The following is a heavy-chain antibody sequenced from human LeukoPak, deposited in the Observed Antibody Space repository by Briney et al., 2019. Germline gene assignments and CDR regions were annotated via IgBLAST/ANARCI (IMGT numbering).Heavy chain of an antibody. CDR3: EGRATGLPEY. Sequence: GGSLRLSCADSVFTFSRYWMHWVRQAPGKGLVWVSRIDSDGTNRDYADSVKGRFTISRDNAKNTVYLQMNSLRDEGTAVYDCEGRATGLPEYWGQGSLVTVSS. D-gene: IGHD3-9*01. CDR1: VFTFSRYW. V-gene: IGHV3-74*01. CDR2: IDSDGTNR. J-gene: IGHJ4*02.